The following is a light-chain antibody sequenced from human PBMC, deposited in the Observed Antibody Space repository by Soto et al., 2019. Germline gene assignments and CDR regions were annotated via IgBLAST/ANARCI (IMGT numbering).Light chain of an antibody. CDR3: QQYGSSPMYS. V-gene: IGKV3-20*01. J-gene: IGKJ2*03. CDR1: QSVGSSY. CDR2: GAS. Sequence: EIVLTQSPGTLSLSPGERATLSCRASQSVGSSYLAWYQQKPGQAPRLLIYGASSRATGIPDRFSGSGSGTDFTLPISRREPEDFAVYYCQQYGSSPMYSFGQGPKLEIK.